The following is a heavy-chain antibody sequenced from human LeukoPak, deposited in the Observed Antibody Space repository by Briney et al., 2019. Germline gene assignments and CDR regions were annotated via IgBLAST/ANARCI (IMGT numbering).Heavy chain of an antibody. CDR3: ARLADYGSGSYLNFAFDY. CDR2: IYPGDSDT. D-gene: IGHD3-10*01. J-gene: IGHJ4*02. CDR1: GYSFTSYW. Sequence: GESLKISCKGSGYSFTSYWIGWVRQMPGKGLEWMGIIYPGDSDTRYSPSFQGQVTISADKSISTAYLQWSSLKASDTAMYYCARLADYGSGSYLNFAFDYWGQGTLVTVSS. V-gene: IGHV5-51*01.